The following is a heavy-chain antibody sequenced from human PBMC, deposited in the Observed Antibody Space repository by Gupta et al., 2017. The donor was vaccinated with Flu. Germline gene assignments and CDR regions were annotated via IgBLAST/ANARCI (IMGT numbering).Heavy chain of an antibody. CDR1: GFTFSSYA. V-gene: IGHV3-23*01. D-gene: IGHD3-22*01. J-gene: IGHJ4*01. CDR2: ISGSGGSK. Sequence: EVQLLESGGGLVQPGGSLRLSCAASGFTFSSYAMSWVRQAPGKGLEGVSAISGSGGSKYYADAGKGRFTISRENSNNTLSQQMKGMREEATAVYYCAKEDYDDSSGYFVDGGHVTMVTVFS. CDR3: AKEDYDDSSGYFVD.